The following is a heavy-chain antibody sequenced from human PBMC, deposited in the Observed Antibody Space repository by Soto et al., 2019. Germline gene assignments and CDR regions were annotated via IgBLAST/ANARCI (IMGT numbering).Heavy chain of an antibody. V-gene: IGHV3-11*01. CDR1: GFTFSGYY. J-gene: IGHJ4*02. D-gene: IGHD3-3*01. CDR3: ATGRGGRSEE. Sequence: QVQLVESGGGLVKPGGALRLSCEASGFTFSGYYMTWIRQAPGKGLEWISYFSSSGYTIRYADSVEGRFTVSRNDAKKTLYLQMNSLRAEDTAVYYCATGRGGRSEEWGQGTLVTVSS. CDR2: FSSSGYTI.